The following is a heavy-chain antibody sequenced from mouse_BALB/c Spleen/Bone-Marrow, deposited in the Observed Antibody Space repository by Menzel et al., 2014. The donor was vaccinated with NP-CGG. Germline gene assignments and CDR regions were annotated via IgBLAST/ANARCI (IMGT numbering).Heavy chain of an antibody. CDR3: ARDGNYAVLDY. CDR2: TDPGRGSS. CDR1: GYTYTDYV. J-gene: IGHJ4*01. D-gene: IGHD2-1*01. Sequence: QVQLQQSGPELVKPGASVKMSCKASGYTYTDYVISWVKQRTGQGLEWIGETDPGRGSSFYNEKFKAKATLTADKSANTAYMQSVWPWTSEDSAVYFCARDGNYAVLDYWGQGTSVTVSS. V-gene: IGHV1-77*01.